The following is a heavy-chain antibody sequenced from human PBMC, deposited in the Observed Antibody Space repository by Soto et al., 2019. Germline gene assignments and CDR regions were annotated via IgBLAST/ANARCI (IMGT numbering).Heavy chain of an antibody. J-gene: IGHJ4*02. CDR1: GGSISRYY. D-gene: IGHD6-19*01. CDR2: IYTSGST. Sequence: SETLCLTCTGSGGSISRYYWSWIRQPAGKGLEWIGRIYTSGSTNYNPSLKSRVTMSVDTSNNQFSLKLSPVTAADTAVYHCARDSPSRVAVAGISDSGQGTMVTGSS. CDR3: ARDSPSRVAVAGISD. V-gene: IGHV4-4*07.